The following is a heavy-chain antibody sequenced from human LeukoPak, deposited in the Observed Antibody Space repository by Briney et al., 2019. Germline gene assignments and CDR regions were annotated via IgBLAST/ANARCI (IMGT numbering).Heavy chain of an antibody. D-gene: IGHD7-27*01. J-gene: IGHJ4*02. CDR2: ISESGDVT. CDR3: AKDGGLWVSAHWGDS. Sequence: GGSLRLSCVVSGFTFSSYPMSWVRQAPGKGLEWVSVISESGDVTHYADSMKGRFTISRDNTKNTLNLQMNSLRDEDTAIYYCAKDGGLWVSAHWGDSWGRGTLVTVSS. V-gene: IGHV3-23*01. CDR1: GFTFSSYP.